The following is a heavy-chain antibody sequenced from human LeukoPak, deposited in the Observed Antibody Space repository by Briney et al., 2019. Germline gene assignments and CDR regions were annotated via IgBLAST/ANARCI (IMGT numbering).Heavy chain of an antibody. V-gene: IGHV4-59*01. CDR2: FYHSGST. J-gene: IGHJ4*02. CDR3: ARGPYYFDY. Sequence: SETLSLTCAVSGGSISSSYWNWIRQPPGKGLEWIGYFYHSGSTNYNPSLKSRVTISVDTSKNQFSLKLSSVTAADTAVYYCARGPYYFDYWGQGSPVTVSS. CDR1: GGSISSSY.